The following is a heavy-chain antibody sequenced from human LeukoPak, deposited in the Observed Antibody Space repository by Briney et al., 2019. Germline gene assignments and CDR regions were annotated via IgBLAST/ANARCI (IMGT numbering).Heavy chain of an antibody. Sequence: ASVKVSCKASGGTFSSYAISWVRQAPGQGLEWMGGIIPIFGSANYAQKFQGRVTITADESTSTAYMELSSLRSEDTAVYYCARGASSGWYVSLDYWGQGTLVTVSS. CDR2: IIPIFGSA. J-gene: IGHJ4*02. CDR1: GGTFSSYA. CDR3: ARGASSGWYVSLDY. V-gene: IGHV1-69*13. D-gene: IGHD6-19*01.